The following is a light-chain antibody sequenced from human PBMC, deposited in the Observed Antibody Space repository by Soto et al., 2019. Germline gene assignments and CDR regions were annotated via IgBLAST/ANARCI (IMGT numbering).Light chain of an antibody. CDR1: SSNIGNGY. J-gene: IGLJ2*01. CDR3: ETWDSSLSAVV. V-gene: IGLV1-51*01. Sequence: QSVLTQPPSVSAAPGQKVTISCSGSSSNIGNGYVSWYQQLPGTAPKLLIYDNNKRPSGIPDRFSGSKSGTSATLGITGLQTGDEADYYCETWDSSLSAVVFGGGTKLTVL. CDR2: DNN.